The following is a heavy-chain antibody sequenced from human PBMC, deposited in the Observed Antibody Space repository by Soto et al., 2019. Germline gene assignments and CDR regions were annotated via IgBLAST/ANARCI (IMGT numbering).Heavy chain of an antibody. V-gene: IGHV1-69*01. CDR1: GGTFSSYA. CDR2: FLPIFGTA. CDR3: ARAEGLDYYDSSGYYGFDY. D-gene: IGHD3-22*01. J-gene: IGHJ4*02. Sequence: QVQLVQSGAEVKKPGSSVKVSCKASGGTFSSYAISWVRQAPGQGLEWMGGFLPIFGTANYAQKFQGRVTITADESTSTAYMELSSLRSEDTAVYYCARAEGLDYYDSSGYYGFDYWGQGTLVTVSS.